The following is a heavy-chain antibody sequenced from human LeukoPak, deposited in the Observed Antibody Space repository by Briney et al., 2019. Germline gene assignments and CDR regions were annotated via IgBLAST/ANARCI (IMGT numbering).Heavy chain of an antibody. Sequence: PGGSLRLSYAASGFTFSSYSMNWVRQAPGKGLEWVSSISSSGSYIYYADSVKGRFTISRDNAKNSLYLQMNSLRAEDTAVYYCARDQTGDSGDYWGQGTLVTVSS. J-gene: IGHJ4*02. CDR2: ISSSGSYI. CDR1: GFTFSSYS. V-gene: IGHV3-21*01. CDR3: ARDQTGDSGDY. D-gene: IGHD7-27*01.